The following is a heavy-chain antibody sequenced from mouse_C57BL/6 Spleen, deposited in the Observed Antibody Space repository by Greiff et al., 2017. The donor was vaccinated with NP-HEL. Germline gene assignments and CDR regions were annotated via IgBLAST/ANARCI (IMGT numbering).Heavy chain of an antibody. CDR2: IHPNSGST. CDR3: ARNFYYGSSYVYYFDY. J-gene: IGHJ2*01. V-gene: IGHV1-64*01. CDR1: GYTFTSYW. Sequence: QVQLQQPGAELVKPGASVKLSCKASGYTFTSYWMHWVKQRPGQGLEWIGMIHPNSGSTNYNEKFKSKATLTVDKSSSTAYMQLSSLTAEDSAVYYCARNFYYGSSYVYYFDYWGQGTTLTVSS. D-gene: IGHD1-1*01.